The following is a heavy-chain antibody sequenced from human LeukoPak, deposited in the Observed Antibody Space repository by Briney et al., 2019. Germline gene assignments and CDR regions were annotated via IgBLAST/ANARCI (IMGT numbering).Heavy chain of an antibody. CDR2: ISSSSSYI. CDR3: ARGAHYYDSSGYSG. CDR1: GFTFSSYS. D-gene: IGHD3-22*01. J-gene: IGHJ4*02. Sequence: PGGSLRLSCAASGFTFSSYSMNWVRQAPGKGLEWVSSISSSSSYIYYADSVKGRFTISRDNAKNSMYLQMNSLRAEDTAVYYRARGAHYYDSSGYSGWGQGTLVTVSS. V-gene: IGHV3-21*01.